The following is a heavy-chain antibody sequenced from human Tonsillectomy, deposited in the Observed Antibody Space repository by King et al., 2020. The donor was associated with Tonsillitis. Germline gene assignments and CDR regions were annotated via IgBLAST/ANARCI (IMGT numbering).Heavy chain of an antibody. CDR3: ARERSVVTGLDY. Sequence: VQLVESGGGVVQPGRSLRLSCAASGFTFSNYAVHWVRQAPGKGLEWVAVISYDGSHKSYADSVTGRFAISRDNSNNTLYLQMNSLRAADTAVYYCARERSVVTGLDYWGQGTLVTVSS. CDR1: GFTFSNYA. J-gene: IGHJ4*02. V-gene: IGHV3-30*09. D-gene: IGHD4-23*01. CDR2: ISYDGSHK.